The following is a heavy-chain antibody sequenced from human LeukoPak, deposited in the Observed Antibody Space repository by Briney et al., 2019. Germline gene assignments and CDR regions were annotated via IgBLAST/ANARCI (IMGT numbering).Heavy chain of an antibody. CDR2: IYHSGST. Sequence: PSGTLSLTCTVSGGSISSSNWWSWVSQPPGKGLEWIGEIYHSGSTNYNPSLKSRVTISVDKSKNQFSLKLSSVTAADTAVYYCARGMNKYSGSYPADYWGQGTLVTVSS. CDR3: ARGMNKYSGSYPADY. V-gene: IGHV4-4*02. D-gene: IGHD1-26*01. J-gene: IGHJ4*02. CDR1: GGSISSSNW.